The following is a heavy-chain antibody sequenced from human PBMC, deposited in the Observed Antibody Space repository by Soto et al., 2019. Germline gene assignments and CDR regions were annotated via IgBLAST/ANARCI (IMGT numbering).Heavy chain of an antibody. CDR2: ISWNSGII. D-gene: IGHD5-18*01. J-gene: IGHJ4*02. Sequence: EVQLVESGGGLVQPGRSLRLSCAASGFTFDDYAMHWVRQAPGKGLEWVSGISWNSGIIDYADSVKGRFTISRDNAKNALYLKMDSLRAEGRALYDGATGYSYGDLEPLGYWGQGTLVTVSS. V-gene: IGHV3-9*01. CDR1: GFTFDDYA. CDR3: ATGYSYGDLEPLGY.